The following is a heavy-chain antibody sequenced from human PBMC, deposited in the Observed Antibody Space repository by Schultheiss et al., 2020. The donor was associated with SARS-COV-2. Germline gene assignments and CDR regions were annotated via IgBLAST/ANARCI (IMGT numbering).Heavy chain of an antibody. V-gene: IGHV3-30*03. CDR1: GFTFDDYV. J-gene: IGHJ4*02. Sequence: GGSLRLSCAASGFTFDDYVMHWVRQAPGKGLEWVAVISYDGSNKYYADSVKGRFTISRDNSKNTLYLQMNSLRAEDTAVYYCARGFSGYGFYWGQGTQVTVSS. CDR3: ARGFSGYGFY. CDR2: ISYDGSNK. D-gene: IGHD5-12*01.